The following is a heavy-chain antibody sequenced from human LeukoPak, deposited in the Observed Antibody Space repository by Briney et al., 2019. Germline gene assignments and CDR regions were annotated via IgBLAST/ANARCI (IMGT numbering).Heavy chain of an antibody. CDR3: ARMVDSSGFSPCQH. Sequence: SETLSLTCTVSGHSIINSYYWGWIRQPPGKGLEWIGSIYHTGSTYYNPSLKSRITISIDTSKNQFSLKVNSVTAADTAVYYCARMVDSSGFSPCQHWGQGTLVTVSS. CDR1: GHSIINSYY. J-gene: IGHJ1*01. V-gene: IGHV4-38-2*02. D-gene: IGHD3-22*01. CDR2: IYHTGST.